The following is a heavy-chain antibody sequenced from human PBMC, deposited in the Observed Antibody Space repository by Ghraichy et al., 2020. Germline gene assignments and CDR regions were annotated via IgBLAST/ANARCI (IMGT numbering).Heavy chain of an antibody. CDR2: INPSGGST. V-gene: IGHV1-46*01. CDR3: AGWAPPSIAARPGFDY. Sequence: ASVKVSCKASGYTFTSYYMHWVRQAPGQGLEWMGIINPSGGSTSYAQKFQGRVTMTRDTSTSTVYMELSSLRSEDTAVYYCAGWAPPSIAARPGFDYWGQGTLVTVSS. D-gene: IGHD6-6*01. CDR1: GYTFTSYY. J-gene: IGHJ4*02.